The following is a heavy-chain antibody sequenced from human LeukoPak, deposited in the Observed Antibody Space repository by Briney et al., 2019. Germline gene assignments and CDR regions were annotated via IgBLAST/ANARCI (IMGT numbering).Heavy chain of an antibody. Sequence: GGSLRLSCAASGFTFSSYGMHWVRQAPGKGLEWVAFIRYDGSNKYYADSVKGRFTISRDNSKNTLYLQMNSLRAEDTAVYYCANPLYYYDSSGLDYWGQGTLVTVSS. CDR2: IRYDGSNK. CDR3: ANPLYYYDSSGLDY. V-gene: IGHV3-30*02. CDR1: GFTFSSYG. D-gene: IGHD3-22*01. J-gene: IGHJ4*02.